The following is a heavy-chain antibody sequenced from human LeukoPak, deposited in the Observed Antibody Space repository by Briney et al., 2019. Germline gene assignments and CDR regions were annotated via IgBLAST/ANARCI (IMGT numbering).Heavy chain of an antibody. CDR2: ISGSGDST. CDR3: AKGNGDYILDFDY. V-gene: IGHV3-23*01. Sequence: GGSLRLSCAASGFTFNSYAINWVRQAPGKGLEWVSAISGSGDSTYFADSVKGRFTISRRNSKNMVYLQMNSLRAEDAAVYYCAKGNGDYILDFDYWGQGTLSPSPQ. CDR1: GFTFNSYA. J-gene: IGHJ4*02. D-gene: IGHD4-17*01.